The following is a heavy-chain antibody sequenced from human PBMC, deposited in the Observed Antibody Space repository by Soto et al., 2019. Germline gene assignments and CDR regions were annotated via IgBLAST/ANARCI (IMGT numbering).Heavy chain of an antibody. Sequence: QVQLVQSGAEVKKPGASVKVSCKASGYTFTSYGISWVRQAPGQGLEWMGWISAYNGNTNYAQKLQGRVTMTTDTSTRTAYMELRSLRSDDTAVYYCARDTVSGWYYYYYGMDVWGQGTTVTVSS. V-gene: IGHV1-18*01. CDR3: ARDTVSGWYYYYYGMDV. D-gene: IGHD6-19*01. CDR2: ISAYNGNT. CDR1: GYTFTSYG. J-gene: IGHJ6*02.